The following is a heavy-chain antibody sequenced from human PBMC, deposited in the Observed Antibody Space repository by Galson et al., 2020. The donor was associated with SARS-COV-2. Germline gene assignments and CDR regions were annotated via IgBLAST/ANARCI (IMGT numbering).Heavy chain of an antibody. J-gene: IGHJ4*02. CDR1: GFSLSGYW. CDR3: ARGASGYGNFDY. D-gene: IGHD5-12*01. Sequence: GGSLRLSCVASGFSLSGYWMHWVRQVPGKGLVWLSRINSGGSTYYADFVKGRFTISRDNAKNTLYLQMTSLRDDDTAVYYCARGASGYGNFDYWGQGTLVTVSS. V-gene: IGHV3-74*01. CDR2: INSGGST.